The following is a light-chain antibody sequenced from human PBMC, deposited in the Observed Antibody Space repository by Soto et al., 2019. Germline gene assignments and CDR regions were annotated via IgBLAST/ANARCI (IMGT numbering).Light chain of an antibody. J-gene: IGKJ1*01. Sequence: DIVMTQSPDSLAVSLGERATINCKSSQSVLYSSNNKNYLAWYQQKPGQPPKLLIYWASTRESGGPDRFSGSGSGTDFTLTISSLQAEDVAVYYCQQFYRPWTFGKGTNVEIK. CDR3: QQFYRPWT. CDR2: WAS. V-gene: IGKV4-1*01. CDR1: QSVLYSSNNKNY.